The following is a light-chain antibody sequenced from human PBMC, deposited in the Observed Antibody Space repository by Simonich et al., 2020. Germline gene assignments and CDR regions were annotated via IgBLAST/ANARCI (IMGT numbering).Light chain of an antibody. CDR2: WAS. Sequence: DIVMTQSPDSLAVSLGERATINCKSSQSVLYNSNNKNNLAWYQQKPGQPPKLLIYWASTRESGVPDRFSGSGSWTDFTLTISSLQAEDVAVYYCQQYYSTPWTFGQGTKVEIK. CDR1: QSVLYNSNNKNN. CDR3: QQYYSTPWT. V-gene: IGKV4-1*01. J-gene: IGKJ1*01.